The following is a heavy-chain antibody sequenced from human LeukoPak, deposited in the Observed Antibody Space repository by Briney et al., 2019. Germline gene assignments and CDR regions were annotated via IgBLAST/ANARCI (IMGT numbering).Heavy chain of an antibody. CDR1: GLFFWKYA. V-gene: IGHV3-23*01. J-gene: IGHJ4*02. Sequence: GGSLRLSRAASGLFFWKYAMAWVRQAPGKGLECVSIISDDSSFTYYLDSVKGRSTIFRDNSKNTLYLHMNSLKAEDTAVYYCAKGRCSGPGCDSFDYWGQGALVTVSS. CDR3: AKGRCSGPGCDSFDY. CDR2: ISDDSSFT. D-gene: IGHD5-12*01.